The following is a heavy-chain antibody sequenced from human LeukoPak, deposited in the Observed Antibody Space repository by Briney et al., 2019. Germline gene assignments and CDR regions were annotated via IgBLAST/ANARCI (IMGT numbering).Heavy chain of an antibody. J-gene: IGHJ4*02. CDR3: ARYLFEAGMSSC. CDR2: INPNSGGT. CDR1: GYIFTGYY. V-gene: IGHV1-2*02. D-gene: IGHD6-19*01. Sequence: GASVKVPCKASGYIFTGYYMHWVRQAPGQGLEWIGWINPNSGGTNYAQKFQGRVTMTRDTSISTAYMELSRLRSDDTAVYYCARYLFEAGMSSCWGQGTLVTVSS.